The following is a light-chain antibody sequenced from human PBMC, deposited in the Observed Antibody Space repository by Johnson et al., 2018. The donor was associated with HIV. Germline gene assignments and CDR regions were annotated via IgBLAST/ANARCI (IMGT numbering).Light chain of an antibody. CDR3: GTWDSSLTSYV. V-gene: IGLV1-51*02. Sequence: QSVLTQPPSVSAAPGQKVTISCSGSSSNIGNSYVSWYQQLPRTAPKLLIYENNKRPSGIPDRFSGSKSGTSATLGITGLQTGDEADYYCGTWDSSLTSYVFGAGTKVTVL. J-gene: IGLJ1*01. CDR2: ENN. CDR1: SSNIGNSY.